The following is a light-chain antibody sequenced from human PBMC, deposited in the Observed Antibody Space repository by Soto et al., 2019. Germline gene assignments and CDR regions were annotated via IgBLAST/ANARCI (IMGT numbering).Light chain of an antibody. V-gene: IGKV2-28*01. J-gene: IGKJ2*01. CDR3: MQALQTPLT. Sequence: DIVMTQSPLSLPVTPGEPASISCRSSQSLLHSNGKNYLDWYLQKPGQSPHLLIYLGSNRASGVPDRFSGSVSGTDFTLKISRVETEDVGGYYCMQALQTPLTFGQGTKLEIK. CDR1: QSLLHSNGKNY. CDR2: LGS.